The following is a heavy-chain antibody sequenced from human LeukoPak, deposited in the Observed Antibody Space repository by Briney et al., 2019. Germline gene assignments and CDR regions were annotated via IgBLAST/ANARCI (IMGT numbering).Heavy chain of an antibody. CDR1: GFTFSSYD. CDR3: ARAVRLVPAAPYYYYGMDV. V-gene: IGHV3-13*01. J-gene: IGHJ6*02. CDR2: IGTAGDT. Sequence: PGGSLRLSCAASGFTFSSYDMHWVRQATGKGLEWVSAIGTAGDTYYPGSVKGRFTISRENAKNSLYLQMNSLRAGDTAVYYCARAVRLVPAAPYYYYGMDVWGQGTTVTVSS. D-gene: IGHD2-2*01.